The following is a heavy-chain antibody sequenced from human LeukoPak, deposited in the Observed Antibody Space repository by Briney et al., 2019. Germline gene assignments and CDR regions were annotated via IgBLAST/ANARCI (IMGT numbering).Heavy chain of an antibody. V-gene: IGHV3-7*03. J-gene: IGHJ6*04. Sequence: GGSLRFSCAASGFTFSSYWMSGVRQAPGKGLGWVANIKQDGSEKYYVDSVKGRFTISRDNAKNSLYPQMNSLRAEDTAVYYCARDFLAFTSIYGMDVWGKGTTVTVSS. CDR2: IKQDGSEK. CDR3: ARDFLAFTSIYGMDV. CDR1: GFTFSSYW.